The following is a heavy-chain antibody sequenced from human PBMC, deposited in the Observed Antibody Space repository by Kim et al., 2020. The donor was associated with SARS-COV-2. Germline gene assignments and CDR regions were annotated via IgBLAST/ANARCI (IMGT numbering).Heavy chain of an antibody. D-gene: IGHD2-2*01. Sequence: GGSLRLSCAASGFTFSSYGMHWVRQAPGKGLEWVAVISYDGSNKYYADSVKGRFTIFRDNSKNTLYLQMNSLRAEDTAVYYCAKDLPGYCSSTSCFEYPDYWGQGTLVTVSS. V-gene: IGHV3-30*18. CDR2: ISYDGSNK. CDR3: AKDLPGYCSSTSCFEYPDY. CDR1: GFTFSSYG. J-gene: IGHJ4*02.